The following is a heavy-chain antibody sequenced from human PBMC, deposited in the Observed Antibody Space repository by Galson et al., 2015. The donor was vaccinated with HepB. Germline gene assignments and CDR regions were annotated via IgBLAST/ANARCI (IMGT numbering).Heavy chain of an antibody. CDR2: IKQDGSEK. J-gene: IGHJ4*02. D-gene: IGHD6-13*01. CDR3: ARTCEDLPGYSSSWGETYYFDY. CDR1: GFTFSSYW. Sequence: SLRLSCAASGFTFSSYWMSWVRQAPGKGLEWVANIKQDGSEKYYVDSVKGRFTISRDNAKNSLYLQMNSLRAEDTAVYYCARTCEDLPGYSSSWGETYYFDYWGQGTLVTVSS. V-gene: IGHV3-7*03.